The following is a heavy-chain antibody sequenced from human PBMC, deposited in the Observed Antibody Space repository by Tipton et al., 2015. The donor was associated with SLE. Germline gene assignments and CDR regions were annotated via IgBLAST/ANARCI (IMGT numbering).Heavy chain of an antibody. V-gene: IGHV1-18*01. Sequence: QSGAEVKEPGASVKVSCKASGHTLTDYGISWVRQAPGQGLEWMGWISPYNVNTNYAQKLQGRVTMTTDSSTSTAYMELRSLRSDDTAVYYCARGYDFWSGLIDYWGQGTLVTVSS. CDR1: GHTLTDYG. CDR3: ARGYDFWSGLIDY. D-gene: IGHD3-3*01. CDR2: ISPYNVNT. J-gene: IGHJ4*02.